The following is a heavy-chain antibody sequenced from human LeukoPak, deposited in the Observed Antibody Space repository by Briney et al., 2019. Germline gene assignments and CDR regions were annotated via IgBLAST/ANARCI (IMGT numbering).Heavy chain of an antibody. Sequence: GGSLRLSCAGSGFTFSSYWMHWVRQAPGKGLVWVSRVKSDGSTTNYADSVKGRFTISRDNAENTLYLQMNSLRAEDTAVYYCATLSAGAGNSPFWGQGTLVTVSS. CDR3: ATLSAGAGNSPF. J-gene: IGHJ4*02. D-gene: IGHD6-19*01. CDR2: VKSDGSTT. V-gene: IGHV3-74*01. CDR1: GFTFSSYW.